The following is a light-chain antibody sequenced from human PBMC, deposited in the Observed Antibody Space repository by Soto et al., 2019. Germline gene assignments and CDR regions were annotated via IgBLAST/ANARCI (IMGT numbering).Light chain of an antibody. V-gene: IGKV3-15*01. CDR2: GAS. Sequence: EIVLTQSPGTLSLSPGERATLSCRASQSVSSIYLAWYQQKPGQAPRLLIYGASTRATGIPARFSGSGSGTEFTLTLSSLQSEDFAVYYCQQYNNWPGTFGQGTKVEIK. J-gene: IGKJ1*01. CDR3: QQYNNWPGT. CDR1: QSVSSIY.